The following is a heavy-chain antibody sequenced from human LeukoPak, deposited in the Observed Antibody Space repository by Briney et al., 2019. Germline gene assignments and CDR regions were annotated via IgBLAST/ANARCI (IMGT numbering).Heavy chain of an antibody. CDR2: INHSGST. D-gene: IGHD6-19*01. Sequence: SETLSLTCAVYGGSSSGYYWSWIRQPPGKGLEWIGEINHSGSTNYNPSLKSRVTISVDTSKNQFSLKLSSVTAADTAVYYCARGRSSGWYRQRPFDYWGQGTLVTVSS. V-gene: IGHV4-34*01. CDR1: GGSSSGYY. CDR3: ARGRSSGWYRQRPFDY. J-gene: IGHJ4*02.